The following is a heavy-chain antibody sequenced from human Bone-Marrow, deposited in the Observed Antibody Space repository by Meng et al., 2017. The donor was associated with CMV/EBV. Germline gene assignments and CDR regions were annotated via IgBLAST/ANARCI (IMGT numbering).Heavy chain of an antibody. Sequence: GESLKISCAASGFTVDTNYMTWVRQAPGKGLEWVSVMYSGGYTYYADSVKGRFTISRDNSKNTLYLQMNSLRAEDTAVYYCAKGEGFRSGYYGRDYWGQGTLVTVSS. J-gene: IGHJ4*02. CDR2: MYSGGYT. D-gene: IGHD3-3*01. CDR1: GFTVDTNY. V-gene: IGHV3-66*02. CDR3: AKGEGFRSGYYGRDY.